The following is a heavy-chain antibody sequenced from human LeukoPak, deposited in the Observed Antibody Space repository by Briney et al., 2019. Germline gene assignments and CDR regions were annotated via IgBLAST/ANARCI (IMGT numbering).Heavy chain of an antibody. CDR1: GVSISSGDYY. J-gene: IGHJ4*02. Sequence: PSETLSLTCTVSGVSISSGDYYWSWIRQPPGKGLEWIGYIYYSGSTYYNPSLKSRVTISVDTSKNQFSLKLSSVTAADTAVYYCARDITMVRGVMIQWGQGTLVTVSS. CDR2: IYYSGST. CDR3: ARDITMVRGVMIQ. D-gene: IGHD3-10*01. V-gene: IGHV4-30-4*01.